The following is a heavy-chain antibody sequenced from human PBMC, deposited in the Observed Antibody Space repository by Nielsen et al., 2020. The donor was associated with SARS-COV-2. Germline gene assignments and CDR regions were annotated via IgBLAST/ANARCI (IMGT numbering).Heavy chain of an antibody. V-gene: IGHV3-33*01. CDR2: IWYDGSNK. CDR1: GFTFSSYG. Sequence: GESLKISCAASGFTFSSYGMHWVRQAPGKGLEWVAVIWYDGSNKYYADSVKGRFTISRDNSKNTLYLQINSLRAEDTAVYYCARDHYGSGSDDAFDIWGQGTMVTVSS. CDR3: ARDHYGSGSDDAFDI. D-gene: IGHD3-10*01. J-gene: IGHJ3*02.